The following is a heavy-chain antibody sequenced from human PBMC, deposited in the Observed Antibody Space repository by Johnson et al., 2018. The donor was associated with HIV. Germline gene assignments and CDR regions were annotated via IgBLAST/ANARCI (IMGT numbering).Heavy chain of an antibody. CDR1: GFTFSSYG. CDR3: AKDTGGNSGSDAFDI. CDR2: ISYDGSNK. D-gene: IGHD4-23*01. J-gene: IGHJ3*02. Sequence: VQLMESGGGVVRPGGSLRLSCAASGFTFSSYGMHWVRQAPGKGLEWVAVISYDGSNKYYADSVKGRFTISRDNSKNTLYLQMNSLRAEDTAVYYCAKDTGGNSGSDAFDIWGQGTMVTVSS. V-gene: IGHV3-30*19.